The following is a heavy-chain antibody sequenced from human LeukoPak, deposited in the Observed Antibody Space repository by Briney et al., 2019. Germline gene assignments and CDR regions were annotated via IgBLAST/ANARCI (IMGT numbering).Heavy chain of an antibody. V-gene: IGHV3-23*01. CDR3: ARDRLPENGMDV. J-gene: IGHJ6*02. Sequence: PGGSLRLSCAASGFTFSSYAMNWVRQAPGKGLEWVASVSGSGVSTYYADSVKGRFTISRDNAKNSLYLQMNSLRAEDTAVYYCARDRLPENGMDVWGQGTTVTVSS. CDR1: GFTFSSYA. CDR2: VSGSGVST.